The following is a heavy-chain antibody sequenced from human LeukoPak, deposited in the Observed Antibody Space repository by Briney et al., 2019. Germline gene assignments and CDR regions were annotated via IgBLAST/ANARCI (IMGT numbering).Heavy chain of an antibody. D-gene: IGHD1-26*01. CDR2: MNPNSGNT. Sequence: ASVKVSCKASGYTFTSYDINWVRQATGQGLEWMGWMNPNSGNTGYAQKFQGRVTMTRNTSISTAYMELSSLRSEDTAVYYCARDGRIVGATCNWFDPWGQGTLVTVSS. V-gene: IGHV1-8*01. CDR1: GYTFTSYD. CDR3: ARDGRIVGATCNWFDP. J-gene: IGHJ5*02.